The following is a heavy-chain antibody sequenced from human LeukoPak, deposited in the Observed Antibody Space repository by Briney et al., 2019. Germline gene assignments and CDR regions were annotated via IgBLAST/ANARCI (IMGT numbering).Heavy chain of an antibody. D-gene: IGHD1-26*01. CDR3: ARIGSYYYYYYYGMDV. J-gene: IGHJ6*02. V-gene: IGHV1-8*02. CDR1: GYTFTGYY. CDR2: MNPNSGNT. Sequence: ASVKVSCKASGYTFTGYYMHWVRQATGQGLEWMGWMNPNSGNTGYAQKFQGRVTMTRNTSISTAYMELSSLRSEYTAVYYCARIGSYYYYYYYGMDVWGQGTTVTVSS.